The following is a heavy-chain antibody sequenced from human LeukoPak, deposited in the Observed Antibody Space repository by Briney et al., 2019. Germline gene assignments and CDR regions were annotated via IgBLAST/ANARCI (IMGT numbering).Heavy chain of an antibody. CDR1: GFTFSSYS. D-gene: IGHD4-23*01. CDR2: ISSSSSYI. CDR3: TSDYGGNSGIYYFDY. Sequence: GGSLRLSCAASGFTFSSYSMNWVRQAPGKGLEWVSSISSSSSYIYYADPVKGRFTISRDNAKNSLYLQMNSLRAEDTAVYYCTSDYGGNSGIYYFDYWGQGTLVTVSS. J-gene: IGHJ4*02. V-gene: IGHV3-21*01.